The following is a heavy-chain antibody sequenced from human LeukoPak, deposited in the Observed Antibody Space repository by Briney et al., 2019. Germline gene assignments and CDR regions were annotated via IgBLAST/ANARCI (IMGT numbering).Heavy chain of an antibody. V-gene: IGHV3-74*01. J-gene: IGHJ4*02. Sequence: PGGSLRLSCAASGFTFSTYWMHWVRQAPGKGLVWVSRMNSDGSITNYADTVKGRFTISRDNAKNTLYLQMNSLRAEDTAVYYCAGVQSYGPRAFDQWGQGSLVTVSS. CDR1: GFTFSTYW. D-gene: IGHD3-16*01. CDR3: AGVQSYGPRAFDQ. CDR2: MNSDGSIT.